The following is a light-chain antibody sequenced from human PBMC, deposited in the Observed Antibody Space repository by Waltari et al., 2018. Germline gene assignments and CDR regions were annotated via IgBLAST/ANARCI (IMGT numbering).Light chain of an antibody. CDR3: SSYTSTTTPFV. CDR1: SSDLGRYNY. CDR2: DVN. V-gene: IGLV2-14*03. J-gene: IGLJ1*01. Sequence: QSALTQPASVSGSPGQSITISCTGTSSDLGRYNYVSLYQQHPGKALKLIIYDVNNRPSGISDRFSGSKSANTASLTISGLQVEDEADYFCSSYTSTTTPFVFGSGTKVTVL.